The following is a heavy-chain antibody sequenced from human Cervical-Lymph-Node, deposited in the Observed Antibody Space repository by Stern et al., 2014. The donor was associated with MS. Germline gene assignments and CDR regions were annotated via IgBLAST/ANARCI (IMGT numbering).Heavy chain of an antibody. CDR2: ITTVFGTT. D-gene: IGHD1-26*01. CDR1: GDTFSSYA. CDR3: ARGGGLVGYFDY. Sequence: HVQLVQSGAEVKKPGSSVKVSCKASGDTFSSYAINWVRQVPGQGLEWMGGITTVFGTTNYAQKFQGRVTITADKATNTAYMELMTLRSEDTAVYYCARGGGLVGYFDYWGRGTLVSVSS. J-gene: IGHJ4*02. V-gene: IGHV1-69*06.